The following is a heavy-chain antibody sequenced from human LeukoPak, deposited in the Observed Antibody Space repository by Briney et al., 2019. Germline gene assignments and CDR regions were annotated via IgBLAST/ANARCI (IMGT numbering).Heavy chain of an antibody. CDR2: ISWSGTTT. Sequence: GGSLRLSCVVSGFRFDDYGMHRVRQAPGKGLEWVSGISWSGTTTGYADSVKGRFTISRDSAKNSLYLQMDSLRVEDTALYYCAKDESRGGFAPGYFYGMGVWGQGTTVTVSS. D-gene: IGHD3-16*01. CDR1: GFRFDDYG. CDR3: AKDESRGGFAPGYFYGMGV. V-gene: IGHV3-9*01. J-gene: IGHJ6*02.